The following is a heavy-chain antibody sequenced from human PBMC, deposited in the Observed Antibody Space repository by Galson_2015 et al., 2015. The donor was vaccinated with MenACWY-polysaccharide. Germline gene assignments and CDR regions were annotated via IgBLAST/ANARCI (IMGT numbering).Heavy chain of an antibody. CDR1: GYTFSRYP. CDR3: ARHVIGGGYFDY. Sequence: SVKVSCKASGYTFSRYPMHWVRQAPGQRIEWMGWITGGNGDTKYSEKLQGRVSITKDTSANTVYMELSSLTYEDTAVVYCARHVIGGGYFDYWGQGTLVTVSS. D-gene: IGHD2/OR15-2a*01. J-gene: IGHJ4*02. V-gene: IGHV1-3*01. CDR2: ITGGNGDT.